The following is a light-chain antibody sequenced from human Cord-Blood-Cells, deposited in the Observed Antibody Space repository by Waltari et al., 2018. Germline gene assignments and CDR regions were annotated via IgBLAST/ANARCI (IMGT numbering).Light chain of an antibody. CDR2: EVS. CDR1: SSDVVGYNY. Sequence: QSALTQPPSASGPPGQSVTISCTGTSSDVVGYNYVSWYQQHPGKAPKLMIYEVSKRPSGVPDRFSGSKSGNTASLTVSGLQAEDEADYYCSSYAGSNNYVFGTGTKVTVL. CDR3: SSYAGSNNYV. V-gene: IGLV2-8*01. J-gene: IGLJ1*01.